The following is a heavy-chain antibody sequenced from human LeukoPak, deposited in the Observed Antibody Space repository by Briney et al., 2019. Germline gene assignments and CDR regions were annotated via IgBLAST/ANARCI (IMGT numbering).Heavy chain of an antibody. D-gene: IGHD3-10*01. J-gene: IGHJ3*02. Sequence: SVKVSCKASGYTFTSYGISWVRQAPGQGLEWMGRIIPILGIANYAQKFQGRVTITADKSTSTAYMELSSLRSEDTAVYYCARDGGLWFGDWAFDIWGQGTMVTVSS. CDR3: ARDGGLWFGDWAFDI. CDR2: IIPILGIA. CDR1: GYTFTSYG. V-gene: IGHV1-69*04.